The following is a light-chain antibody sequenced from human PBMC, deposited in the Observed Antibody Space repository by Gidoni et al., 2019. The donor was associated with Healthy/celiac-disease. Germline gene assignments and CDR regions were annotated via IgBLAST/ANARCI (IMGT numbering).Light chain of an antibody. CDR2: DAS. CDR1: QSISSW. J-gene: IGKJ1*01. CDR3: QQYNSYSWT. Sequence: DIQMTQAPSTRSASVGDRVTITCRASQSISSWLAWYQQKPGKAPKLLIYDASSLESGVPSRFSGSGSGTEFTLTISSLQPDDFATYYCQQYNSYSWTFXQXTKVEIK. V-gene: IGKV1-5*01.